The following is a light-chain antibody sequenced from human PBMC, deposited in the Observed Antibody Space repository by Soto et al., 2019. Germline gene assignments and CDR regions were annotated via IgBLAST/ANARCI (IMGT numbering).Light chain of an antibody. CDR1: SSNIGNNY. CDR2: TNN. V-gene: IGLV1-47*01. CDR3: AAWDDSLNSVI. Sequence: QSVLTQPPSASGTPGQRVSISCSGGSSNIGNNYVYWYQHLPGTAPKLLIYTNNQRPSGVPDRFSASKSGTSATLAISGLRSEDEADYYCAAWDDSLNSVIFGGGTSSPS. J-gene: IGLJ2*01.